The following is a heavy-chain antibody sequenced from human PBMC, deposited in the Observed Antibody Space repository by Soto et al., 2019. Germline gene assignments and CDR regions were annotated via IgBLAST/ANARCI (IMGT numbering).Heavy chain of an antibody. Sequence: PGGSLRLSCAASGFTFSSYGMHWVRQAPGKGLEWVAVIWYDGSNKYYADSVKGRFTISRDNSKNTLYLQMNSLRAEDTAVYYCARDWNPDGSNWFDPWGQGTLVTVSS. CDR1: GFTFSSYG. CDR3: ARDWNPDGSNWFDP. J-gene: IGHJ5*02. CDR2: IWYDGSNK. D-gene: IGHD1-1*01. V-gene: IGHV3-33*01.